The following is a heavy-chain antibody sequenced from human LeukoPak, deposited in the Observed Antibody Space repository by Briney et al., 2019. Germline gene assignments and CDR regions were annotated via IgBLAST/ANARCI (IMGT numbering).Heavy chain of an antibody. CDR2: ISYDGSNK. V-gene: IGHV3-30-3*01. CDR3: ARDGPLDAFDI. CDR1: GFTFSSYA. J-gene: IGHJ3*02. Sequence: GGSLRLSCAASGFTFSSYAMHWVRQAPGKGLEWVAVISYDGSNKYYADSVKGRFTISRDNSKNTLCLQMNSLRAEDTAVYYCARDGPLDAFDIWGQGTMVTVSS.